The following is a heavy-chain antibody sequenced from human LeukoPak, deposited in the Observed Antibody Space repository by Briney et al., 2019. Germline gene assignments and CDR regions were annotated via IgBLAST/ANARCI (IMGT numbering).Heavy chain of an antibody. D-gene: IGHD4-23*01. CDR1: GGSISSYY. Sequence: SETLSLTCTVSGGSISSYYWSWIRQPPGKGLEWIGYIYYSGSTNFNPSLKSRVTISADTPKNQFSLKLSSVTAADTAVYYCARDSNYGGNNGLAYWGQGTLVTVSS. CDR2: IYYSGST. CDR3: ARDSNYGGNNGLAY. J-gene: IGHJ4*02. V-gene: IGHV4-59*01.